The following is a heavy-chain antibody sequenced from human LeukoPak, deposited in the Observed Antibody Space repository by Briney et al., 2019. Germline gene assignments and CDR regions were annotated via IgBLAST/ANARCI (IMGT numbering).Heavy chain of an antibody. CDR2: IYYSGST. V-gene: IGHV4-59*01. J-gene: IGHJ4*02. CDR3: ARTSVADY. Sequence: SETLSLTCTVSGGSISNYYWSWIRQPPGKGLEWIGYIYYSGSTNYNPSLKSRVTISVDTSKNQFSLKLTSVTAADTPVYYWARTSVADYWGQGTLVTVSS. CDR1: GGSISNYY. D-gene: IGHD5-12*01.